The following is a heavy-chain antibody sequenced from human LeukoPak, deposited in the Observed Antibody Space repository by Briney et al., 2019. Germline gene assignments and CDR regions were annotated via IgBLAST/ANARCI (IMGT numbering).Heavy chain of an antibody. Sequence: GGSLRLWCAVSGFTFDNYWMSWVRQAPGKGLEWVAKINQDGSDRYYVDSVKGRFTISRDNAKNSLYLQMNSLRAEDTAVYYCAKRAAAGPDDWFDPWGQGTLVTVSS. CDR3: AKRAAAGPDDWFDP. CDR2: INQDGSDR. CDR1: GFTFDNYW. V-gene: IGHV3-7*01. D-gene: IGHD6-13*01. J-gene: IGHJ5*02.